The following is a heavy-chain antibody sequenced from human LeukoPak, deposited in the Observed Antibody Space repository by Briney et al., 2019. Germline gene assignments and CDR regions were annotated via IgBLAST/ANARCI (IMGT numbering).Heavy chain of an antibody. CDR2: IYYSGST. CDR3: ASIRFGSGYDY. J-gene: IGHJ4*02. CDR1: GGSISSYY. Sequence: SETLSLTCTVSGGSISSYYWSWIRQPPGKGLEWIGYIYYSGSTNYNPSLKSRVTISVDTSKNQFSLKLSSVTAADTAVYYCASIRFGSGYDYWGQGTLVTVSS. D-gene: IGHD3-3*01. V-gene: IGHV4-59*12.